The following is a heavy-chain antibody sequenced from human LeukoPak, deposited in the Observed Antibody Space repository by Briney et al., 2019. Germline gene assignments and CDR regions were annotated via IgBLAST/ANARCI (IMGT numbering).Heavy chain of an antibody. D-gene: IGHD4-17*01. V-gene: IGHV3-30*02. Sequence: GGSLRLSCAASGFTFDDFGMQWVRQAPGKGLEWVALIRSDGTNKYYVDSVKGRFTISRDNSKNTLYLQMTSLRVEDTAVYYCAKDRDDYGDDCWGQGILVTVST. CDR1: GFTFDDFG. CDR3: AKDRDDYGDDC. CDR2: IRSDGTNK. J-gene: IGHJ4*02.